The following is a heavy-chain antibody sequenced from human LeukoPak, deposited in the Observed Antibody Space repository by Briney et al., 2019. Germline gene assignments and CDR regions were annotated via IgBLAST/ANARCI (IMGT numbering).Heavy chain of an antibody. J-gene: IGHJ4*02. CDR2: IYHSGST. V-gene: IGHV4-4*02. D-gene: IGHD1-26*01. Sequence: EPSETLSLTCAVSGGSISSSNWWSWIRQPPGKGLEWIGEIYHSGSTNYNPSLKSRVTISVDTSKNQFSLKLTSVTAADTAVYYCARGVNSGYFDYCGQGTLVTVSS. CDR3: ARGVNSGYFDY. CDR1: GGSISSSNW.